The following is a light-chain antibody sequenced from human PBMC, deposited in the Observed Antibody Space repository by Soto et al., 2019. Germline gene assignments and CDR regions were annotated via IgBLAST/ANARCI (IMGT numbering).Light chain of an antibody. CDR2: GAS. CDR3: QQYGSSPET. V-gene: IGKV3-20*01. Sequence: ELVLTQSPGTLSLSQGERATLSCRASQSVSISYLAWYQQKPGQAPRLLIYGASSRATGIPDRFSGSGSGTDFTLTISRLEPEDFAVYYCQQYGSSPETFGQGTKV. J-gene: IGKJ1*01. CDR1: QSVSISY.